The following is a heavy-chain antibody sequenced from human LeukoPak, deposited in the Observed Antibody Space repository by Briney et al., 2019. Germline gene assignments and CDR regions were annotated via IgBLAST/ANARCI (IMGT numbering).Heavy chain of an antibody. V-gene: IGHV3-23*01. CDR3: ARRGIVIRGVLIMGFHKAAYYFDH. CDR1: GITVSNYD. Sequence: GSLRLSCVVSGITVSNYDMIWVRQAPGKGLEWVSGIREGGGGTNYADSVKGRFTISRDNSKNTVYLQMNSLRAEDTALYFCARRGIVIRGVLIMGFHKAAYYFDHWGQGILVTVSS. CDR2: IREGGGGT. D-gene: IGHD3-10*01. J-gene: IGHJ4*02.